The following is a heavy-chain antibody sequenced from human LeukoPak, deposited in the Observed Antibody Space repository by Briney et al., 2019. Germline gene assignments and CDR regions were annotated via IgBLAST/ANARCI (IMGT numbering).Heavy chain of an antibody. CDR1: GFTFSSYG. Sequence: AGGSLRLSCAASGFTFSSYGMHWVRQAPGKGLEWVAVISYDGSNKYYADSVKGRFTISRDNSKNTLYLQMNSLRAEDTAVYYCAKDLPIAAAAGEGYFDYWDQGTLVTVSS. D-gene: IGHD6-13*01. CDR2: ISYDGSNK. J-gene: IGHJ4*02. CDR3: AKDLPIAAAAGEGYFDY. V-gene: IGHV3-30*18.